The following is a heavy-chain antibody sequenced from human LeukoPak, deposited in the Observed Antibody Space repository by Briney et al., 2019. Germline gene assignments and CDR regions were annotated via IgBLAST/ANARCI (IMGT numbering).Heavy chain of an antibody. CDR3: ARVGRASPI. CDR2: IYYSGST. Sequence: SETLSLTCTVSGGSISSSSCCWGWIRQPPGKGLEWIGTIYYSGSTYYNPSLKSRVTISVDTSKNQFSLKLSSVTAADTAVYYCARVGRASPIWGQGTMVTVSS. V-gene: IGHV4-39*07. J-gene: IGHJ3*02. CDR1: GGSISSSSCC. D-gene: IGHD3-10*01.